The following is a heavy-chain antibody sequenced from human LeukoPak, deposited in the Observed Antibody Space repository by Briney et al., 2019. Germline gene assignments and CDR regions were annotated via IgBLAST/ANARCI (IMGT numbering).Heavy chain of an antibody. CDR1: GYTFTSYD. Sequence: ASVKVSCKASGYTFTSYDINWVRQATGQGLEWMGWMNPNSGNTGYAQKFQGRVTITRNTSISTAYMELSSLRSEDTAVYYCARVHVATIDLGGYYYYMTSGAKGPRSPSP. D-gene: IGHD5-12*01. V-gene: IGHV1-8*03. CDR2: MNPNSGNT. CDR3: ARVHVATIDLGGYYYYMTS. J-gene: IGHJ6*03.